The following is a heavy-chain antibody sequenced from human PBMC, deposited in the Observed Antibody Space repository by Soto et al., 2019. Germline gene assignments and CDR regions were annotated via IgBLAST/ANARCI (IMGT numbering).Heavy chain of an antibody. V-gene: IGHV1-58*01. J-gene: IGHJ6*02. D-gene: IGHD1-26*01. CDR1: GFTFTSSA. CDR2: IVVGSGNT. CDR3: AAESREVNYGMDV. Sequence: SVKVSCKASGFTFTSSAVQWVRQARGQRLEWIGWIVVGSGNTNYAQKFQERVTITRDMSTSTAYMELSSLRSEDTAVYYCAAESREVNYGMDVWGQGTTVTVSS.